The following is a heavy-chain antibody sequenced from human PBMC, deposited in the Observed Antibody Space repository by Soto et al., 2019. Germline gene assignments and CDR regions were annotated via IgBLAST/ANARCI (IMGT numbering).Heavy chain of an antibody. CDR1: GYTFTSYG. CDR3: ARDAYDIVVLVAASYFDY. D-gene: IGHD2-15*01. J-gene: IGHJ4*02. V-gene: IGHV1-18*01. CDR2: ISAYNGNT. Sequence: QVQLVQSGTEVKKPGASVKVSCKASGYTFTSYGISWVRQAPGQGLEWMGWISAYNGNTNYAQKLQGRVTMTTDTSTRTAYMELRSLRSDDTAVYYCARDAYDIVVLVAASYFDYWGQGTLVTVSS.